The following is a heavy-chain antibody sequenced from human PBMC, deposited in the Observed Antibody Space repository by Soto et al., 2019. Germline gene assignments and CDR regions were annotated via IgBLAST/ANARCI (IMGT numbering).Heavy chain of an antibody. CDR3: ARPATPYSSSPSDYSYYYGMDV. J-gene: IGHJ6*02. Sequence: QVQLVQSGAEVKKPGSSVKVSCKASGGTFSSYAISWVRQAPGQGLEWMGGIIPIVGTANYAQKFQGRVTITADDSTSKAYMELSSPRSEDTAVYYCARPATPYSSSPSDYSYYYGMDVWGQGTTVTVSS. D-gene: IGHD6-6*01. CDR1: GGTFSSYA. V-gene: IGHV1-69*01. CDR2: IIPIVGTA.